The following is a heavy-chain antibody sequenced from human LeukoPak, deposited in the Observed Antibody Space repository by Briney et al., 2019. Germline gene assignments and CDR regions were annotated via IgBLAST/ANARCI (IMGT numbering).Heavy chain of an antibody. V-gene: IGHV4-4*07. J-gene: IGHJ5*02. CDR1: GGSICGYY. CDR3: ARVWSDQLLSMNWFHP. Sequence: SETLSLTCTVSGGSICGYYWSWIPKPPGKGLEWIGRIYTSGSANYNPSLKSRVIMSVDTAKNQFSMKLSSVTAADTAVYYGARVWSDQLLSMNWFHPWGQGTLVTVSS. D-gene: IGHD2-2*01. CDR2: IYTSGSA.